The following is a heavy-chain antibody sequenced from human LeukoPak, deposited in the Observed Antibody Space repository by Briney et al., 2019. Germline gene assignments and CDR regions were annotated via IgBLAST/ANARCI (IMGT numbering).Heavy chain of an antibody. J-gene: IGHJ4*02. V-gene: IGHV3-66*01. D-gene: IGHD3-22*01. CDR3: ARGTMIVVVPDY. Sequence: GGSLRLSCAASGFTVSSNYMSWVRQAPGKGLEWVSVIYSGGSTYYADSVKGRFTISRDNSKNTLYLRMNSLRAEDTAVYYCARGTMIVVVPDYWAREPWSPSPQ. CDR2: IYSGGST. CDR1: GFTVSSNY.